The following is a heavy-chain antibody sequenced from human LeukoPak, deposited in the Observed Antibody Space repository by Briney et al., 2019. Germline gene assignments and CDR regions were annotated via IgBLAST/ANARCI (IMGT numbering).Heavy chain of an antibody. CDR1: GFTFGTYA. D-gene: IGHD3-22*01. J-gene: IGHJ4*02. CDR3: AACKGIVVDLFPDY. Sequence: PGGSLRLSCAASGFTFGTYAMSWVRQAPGKGLEWVSSISGRVDSTDYSDSVKGRFSISRDNSKNTLYLQMNSLRADDTTVYYCAACKGIVVDLFPDYWGQGTLVTVSS. CDR2: ISGRVDST. V-gene: IGHV3-23*01.